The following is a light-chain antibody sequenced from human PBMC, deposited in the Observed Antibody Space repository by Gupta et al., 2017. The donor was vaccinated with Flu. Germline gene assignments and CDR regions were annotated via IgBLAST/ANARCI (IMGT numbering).Light chain of an antibody. Sequence: QSVLTQPPSVSGAPGQRVTISCTGTTSNIGANYDVQWYQHLPETAPKLLIYGNVDRPSGVPDRFSGSKSGISASLAITGLQADDEADYYCQSFDSGLNAYVFGTGTKVTVL. CDR3: QSFDSGLNAYV. V-gene: IGLV1-40*01. CDR2: GNV. J-gene: IGLJ1*01. CDR1: TSNIGANYD.